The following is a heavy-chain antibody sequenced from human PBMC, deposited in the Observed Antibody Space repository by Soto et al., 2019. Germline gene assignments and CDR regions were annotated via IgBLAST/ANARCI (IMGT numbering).Heavy chain of an antibody. V-gene: IGHV4-59*01. CDR3: ARLGSGRVDY. CDR1: GGSISSYY. CDR2: IYYSGST. Sequence: SETLSLTCTVSGGSISSYYWSWIRQPPGKGLEWIGYIYYSGSTNYNPSLKSRVTISVDTSKNQFSLKLSSVTAADTAVYYCARLGSGRVDYWGQGTLVTVSS. D-gene: IGHD1-26*01. J-gene: IGHJ4*02.